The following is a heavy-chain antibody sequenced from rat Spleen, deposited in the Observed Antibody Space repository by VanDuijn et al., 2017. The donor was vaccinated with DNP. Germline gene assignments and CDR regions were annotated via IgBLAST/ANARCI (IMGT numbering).Heavy chain of an antibody. Sequence: EVQLVESGGGLVQPGRSLKLSCVASGFTFNNYWMSWIRQAPGKGLEWVASITNTGGSIYYPDSVKGRFTNSRDNAQNTLYLQMNSLRSEGTATYYCTRGDAECYGYNSGFDYWDQDVMVTVSS. CDR2: ITNTGGSI. J-gene: IGHJ2*01. CDR1: GFTFNNYW. D-gene: IGHD1-9*01. CDR3: TRGDAECYGYNSGFDY. V-gene: IGHV5-31*01.